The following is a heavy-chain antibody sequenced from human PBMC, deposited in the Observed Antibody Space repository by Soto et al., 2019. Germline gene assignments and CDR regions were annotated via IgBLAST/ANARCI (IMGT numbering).Heavy chain of an antibody. V-gene: IGHV1-3*01. D-gene: IGHD3-10*01. CDR1: GYTFTSYA. J-gene: IGHJ3*02. CDR2: INAGNGNT. CDR3: ASPRIGPMVRGVDAFDI. Sequence: ASVKVSCKASGYTFTSYAMHWVRQAPGQRLEWMGWINAGNGNTKYSQKFQGRVTITRDTSASTAYMELSSLRSEDTAVYYCASPRIGPMVRGVDAFDIWGQGTMVTVSS.